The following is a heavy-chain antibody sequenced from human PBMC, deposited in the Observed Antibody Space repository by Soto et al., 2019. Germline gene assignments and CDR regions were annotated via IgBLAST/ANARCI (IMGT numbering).Heavy chain of an antibody. J-gene: IGHJ5*02. V-gene: IGHV1-69*13. D-gene: IGHD6-6*01. Sequence: PVKVYCKASGETFSRYPIGWVRQATGQGLEWMGGIIPILGKANYAQKLQRRVTITPDEPTSTASMELSSLRSEDTAVYYCASTKDSSSGWFDPWGQGTLVTVSS. CDR2: IIPILGKA. CDR3: ASTKDSSSGWFDP. CDR1: GETFSRYP.